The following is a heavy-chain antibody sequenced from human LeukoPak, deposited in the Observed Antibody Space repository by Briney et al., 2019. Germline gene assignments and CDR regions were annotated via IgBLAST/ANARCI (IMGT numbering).Heavy chain of an antibody. Sequence: SGGSLRLXCAASGFTFSSYAMSWVRQAPGKGLEWVSAISGSGGSTYYADSVKGRFTISRDNSKNTLYLQMNSLRAEDTAVYYCAKPDSVAMTKGVFDYWGQGTLVTVSS. CDR2: ISGSGGST. CDR3: AKPDSVAMTKGVFDY. CDR1: GFTFSSYA. D-gene: IGHD2-8*01. J-gene: IGHJ4*02. V-gene: IGHV3-23*01.